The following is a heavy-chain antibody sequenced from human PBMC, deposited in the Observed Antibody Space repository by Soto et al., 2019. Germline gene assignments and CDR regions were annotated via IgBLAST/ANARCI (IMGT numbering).Heavy chain of an antibody. CDR1: GFTFSDYA. J-gene: IGHJ4*02. V-gene: IGHV3-23*01. CDR3: AKDAGELPVVTIGVFVY. D-gene: IGHD3-3*01. CDR2: FSGSGDST. Sequence: PRGSLRLSCAASGFTFSDYAMSWVRQAPGKGLEWVSTFSGSGDSTFYADSVRGRFTISRDNSKKTLYLQMNSLRDEDTAVYYCAKDAGELPVVTIGVFVYWGQGTLVTVSS.